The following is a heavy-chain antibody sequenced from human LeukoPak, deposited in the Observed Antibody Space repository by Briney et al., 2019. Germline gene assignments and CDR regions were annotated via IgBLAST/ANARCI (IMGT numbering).Heavy chain of an antibody. CDR2: IFYSGNT. CDR3: ARHSSSWYTSPIDP. V-gene: IGHV4-39*07. Sequence: SETLSLTCTVSSGSVSNSHYYWAWVRQPPGKGLEWLGSIFYSGNTHYNPSLKSPVTISIDTSKNQFSLKVSSVTAADTAVYYCARHSSSWYTSPIDPWGRGTLVTVSS. CDR1: SGSVSNSHYY. D-gene: IGHD6-13*01. J-gene: IGHJ2*01.